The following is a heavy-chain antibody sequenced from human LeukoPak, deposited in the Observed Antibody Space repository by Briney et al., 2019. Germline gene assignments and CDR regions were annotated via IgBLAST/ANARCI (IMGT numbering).Heavy chain of an antibody. CDR2: ISGSGGST. CDR3: AKDGPTVTTRGYFDY. J-gene: IGHJ4*02. CDR1: GFTFSSYS. V-gene: IGHV3-23*01. Sequence: GGSLRLSCAASGFTFSSYSMNWVRQAPGKGLEWVSAISGSGGSTYYADSVKGRFTISRDNSKNTLYLQMNSLRAEDTAVYYRAKDGPTVTTRGYFDYWGQGTLVTVSS. D-gene: IGHD4-17*01.